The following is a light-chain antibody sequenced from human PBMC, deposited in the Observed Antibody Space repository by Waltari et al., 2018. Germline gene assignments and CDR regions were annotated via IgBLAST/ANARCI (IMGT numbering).Light chain of an antibody. J-gene: IGKJ4*01. V-gene: IGKV4-1*01. Sequence: DIVMTQSPDSLSLSLGDRAIIHCKPRQTILYNSNHKNYLSWYQQKPGQPPKLLIYWASTRDSGVPDRFSGSGSGTDFTLAISSLQAEDVAVYYCQQYYSGLTFGGGTRVEIK. CDR2: WAS. CDR3: QQYYSGLT. CDR1: QTILYNSNHKNY.